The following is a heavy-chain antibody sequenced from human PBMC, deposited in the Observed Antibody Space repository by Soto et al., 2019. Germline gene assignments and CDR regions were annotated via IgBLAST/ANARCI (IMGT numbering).Heavy chain of an antibody. D-gene: IGHD4-17*01. CDR3: AREAEDYDLDGLDY. Sequence: QVQLQQSGPGLVKPSQTLSLTCAISGDSVSSISAAWNWIRQSPSGGLEWLGRTYFRSKWYTDYAESVKSRITINPDTSKTQFSLQLNSVTPEDTAVYYCAREAEDYDLDGLDYWGQGTLVTVSS. CDR1: GDSVSSISAA. CDR2: TYFRSKWYT. V-gene: IGHV6-1*01. J-gene: IGHJ4*02.